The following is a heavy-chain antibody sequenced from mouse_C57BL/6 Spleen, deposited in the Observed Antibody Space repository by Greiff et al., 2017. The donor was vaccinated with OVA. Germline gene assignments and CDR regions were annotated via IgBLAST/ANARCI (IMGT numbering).Heavy chain of an antibody. CDR1: GYTFTSYG. Sequence: QVQLKESGAELARPGASVKLSCKASGYTFTSYGISWVKQRTGQGLEWIGEIYPRSGNTYYNEKFKGKATLTADKSSSTAYMELRSLTSEDSAVYFCARSGDGYYVVWGTGTTVTVSS. D-gene: IGHD2-3*01. V-gene: IGHV1-81*01. CDR3: ARSGDGYYVV. CDR2: IYPRSGNT. J-gene: IGHJ1*03.